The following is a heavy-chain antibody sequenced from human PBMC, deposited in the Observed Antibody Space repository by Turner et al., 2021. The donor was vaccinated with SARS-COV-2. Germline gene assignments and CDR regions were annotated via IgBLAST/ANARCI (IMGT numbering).Heavy chain of an antibody. Sequence: EVQLVESGGGVAQPGGSMRLSCSNSGPAFTDYYMVWVRLAPGKGREWVGLTRIRTYRYTAEYAASVKGRFIISRDDSRNSLHLQMNSLKTEDTAVYYCTTYGVISHSASDVWGQGATVTVSS. D-gene: IGHD4-17*01. V-gene: IGHV3-72*01. J-gene: IGHJ6*02. CDR2: TRIRTYRYTA. CDR1: GPAFTDYY. CDR3: TTYGVISHSASDV.